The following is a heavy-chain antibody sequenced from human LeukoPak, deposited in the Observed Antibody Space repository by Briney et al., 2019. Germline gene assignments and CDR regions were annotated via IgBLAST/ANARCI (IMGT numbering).Heavy chain of an antibody. Sequence: SETLSLTRAVYGGSFSGYYWSWIRQPPGKGLEWIGEINHSGSTNYNPSLKSRVTISVDTSKNQFSLKLSSVTAADTAVYYCARGSTIAAAGSLDYWGQGTLVTVSS. D-gene: IGHD6-13*01. CDR2: INHSGST. CDR1: GGSFSGYY. CDR3: ARGSTIAAAGSLDY. J-gene: IGHJ4*02. V-gene: IGHV4-34*01.